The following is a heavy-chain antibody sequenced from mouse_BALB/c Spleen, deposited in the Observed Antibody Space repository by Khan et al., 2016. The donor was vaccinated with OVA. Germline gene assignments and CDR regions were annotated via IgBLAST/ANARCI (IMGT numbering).Heavy chain of an antibody. CDR1: GFTFSTYG. D-gene: IGHD1-1*01. CDR3: ARLAYYYNSEGFAY. CDR2: ISSGGSYT. Sequence: EVKLQESGGDLVKPGGSLKLSCAASGFTFSTYGMSWVRQTPDKRLEWVATISSGGSYTYYPDTVKGRFTISRDNAKNTLYLQMSSLKSEDTAIFYCARLAYYYNSEGFAYWGQGTLVTVSA. V-gene: IGHV5-6*01. J-gene: IGHJ3*01.